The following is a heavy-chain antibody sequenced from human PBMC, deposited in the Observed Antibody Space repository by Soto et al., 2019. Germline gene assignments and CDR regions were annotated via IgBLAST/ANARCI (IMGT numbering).Heavy chain of an antibody. V-gene: IGHV1-18*01. Sequence: ASVKVSCKASGYTFTSYGISWVRQAPGQGLEWMGWISAYNGNTNYAQKLQGRVTMTTDTSTSTAYMELRSLRSDDTAVYYCARDMYYYDSSGYSYWGQGTLVTVSS. D-gene: IGHD3-22*01. CDR1: GYTFTSYG. CDR3: ARDMYYYDSSGYSY. J-gene: IGHJ4*02. CDR2: ISAYNGNT.